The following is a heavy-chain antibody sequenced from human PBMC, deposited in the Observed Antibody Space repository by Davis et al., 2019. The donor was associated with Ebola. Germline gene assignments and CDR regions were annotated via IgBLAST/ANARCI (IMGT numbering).Heavy chain of an antibody. CDR2: ISGYEDNT. D-gene: IGHD3-10*01. J-gene: IGHJ6*04. V-gene: IGHV1-18*04. CDR1: GYTFTSYG. Sequence: ASVKVSCKASGYTFTSYGISWVRQAPGQGLEWMGWISGYEDNTNYAPRFQGRITLTKDSATSTVYMELRSLTSDDTAVYYCARDLATSSGAHFFYFGMDVWGEGTSVAVSS. CDR3: ARDLATSSGAHFFYFGMDV.